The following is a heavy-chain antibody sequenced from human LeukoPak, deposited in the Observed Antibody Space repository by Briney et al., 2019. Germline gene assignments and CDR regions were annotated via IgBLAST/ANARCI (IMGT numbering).Heavy chain of an antibody. V-gene: IGHV3-23*01. CDR2: ISGSGGNT. CDR1: GFTFSNFA. CDR3: ANNFRRSGSYHGFDY. J-gene: IGHJ4*02. Sequence: GGSLRLSCAASGFTFSNFAMTWVRQAPGKGLEWVSVISGSGGNTYYADSVKGRFTISRDNSKSTLYLQMSSLRAEDTAVYYCANNFRRSGSYHGFDYWGQGALVTVSS. D-gene: IGHD1-26*01.